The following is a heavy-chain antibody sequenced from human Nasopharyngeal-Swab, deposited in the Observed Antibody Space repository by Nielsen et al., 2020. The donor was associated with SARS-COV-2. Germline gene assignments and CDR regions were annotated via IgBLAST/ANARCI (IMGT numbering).Heavy chain of an antibody. CDR2: INHSGST. CDR3: AIVPPIAVAGKGVDV. V-gene: IGHV4-34*01. Sequence: SQTLSLTCAVYGGSFSGYYWSWIRQPPGKGLAWIGEINHSGSTNYNPSLTSRVTISVDTSKNQFSLKLSSVTAADTAVYYCAIVPPIAVAGKGVDVWGQGTTVTVSS. CDR1: GGSFSGYY. J-gene: IGHJ6*02. D-gene: IGHD6-19*01.